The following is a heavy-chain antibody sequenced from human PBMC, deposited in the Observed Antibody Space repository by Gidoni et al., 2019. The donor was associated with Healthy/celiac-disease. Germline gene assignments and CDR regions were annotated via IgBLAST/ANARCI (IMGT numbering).Heavy chain of an antibody. Sequence: EVQLVESGGGLVQPGGSLRLSCAASGFTFSRYHMNWVRQAPGKGLEWVSYISSSSSSRYYADSVKGRFTISRDNAKNSLYLQMNSLRDEDTAVYYCARENDILVYYYYYGMDVWGQGTTVTVSS. J-gene: IGHJ6*02. CDR2: ISSSSSSR. D-gene: IGHD3-9*01. CDR1: GFTFSRYH. V-gene: IGHV3-48*02. CDR3: ARENDILVYYYYYGMDV.